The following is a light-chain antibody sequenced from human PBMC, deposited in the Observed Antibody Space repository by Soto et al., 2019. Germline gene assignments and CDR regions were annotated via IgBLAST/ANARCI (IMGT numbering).Light chain of an antibody. CDR1: QSLLHSNGYNY. CDR3: MQALQTPNT. V-gene: IGKV2-28*01. Sequence: DIVMTQSPLSLPVTPGEPASISCRSSQSLLHSNGYNYLDWYLQKPGQSPQLLIYLGSNRASGVPDRFSGSGSGTAFTLKISRVEAEDVGVYYCMQALQTPNTFGQGTRLEIK. CDR2: LGS. J-gene: IGKJ5*01.